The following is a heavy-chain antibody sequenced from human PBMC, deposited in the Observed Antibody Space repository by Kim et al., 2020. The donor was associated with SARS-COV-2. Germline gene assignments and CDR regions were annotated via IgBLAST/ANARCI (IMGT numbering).Heavy chain of an antibody. CDR2: VYYSGSA. D-gene: IGHD3-22*01. Sequence: SETLSLTCTVSGGSISSSSYYWGWIRQPPGKGLEWIGSVYYSGSAYYNPSLKSRITISVDTSKSQFSLKLSSVTAADTAVYYCARHKASLSTFDSSGYPDDWGQATLVTVSS. J-gene: IGHJ4*02. CDR3: ARHKASLSTFDSSGYPDD. V-gene: IGHV4-39*01. CDR1: GGSISSSSYY.